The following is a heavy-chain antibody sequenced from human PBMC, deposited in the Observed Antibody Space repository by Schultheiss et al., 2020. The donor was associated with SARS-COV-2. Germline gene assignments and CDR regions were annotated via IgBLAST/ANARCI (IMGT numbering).Heavy chain of an antibody. V-gene: IGHV4-61*01. CDR2: INHSGST. J-gene: IGHJ5*02. Sequence: SQTLSLTCTVSGGSVRSGSYYWSWIRQPPGKGLEWIGEINHSGSTNYNPSLKSRVTISVDTSKNQFSLKLSSVTAADTAVYYCARHFTSGWDLDLWGQGTLVTVSS. CDR1: GGSVRSGSYY. D-gene: IGHD6-19*01. CDR3: ARHFTSGWDLDL.